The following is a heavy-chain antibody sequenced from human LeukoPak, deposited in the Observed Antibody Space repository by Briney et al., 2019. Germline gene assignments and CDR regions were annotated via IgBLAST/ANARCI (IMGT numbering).Heavy chain of an antibody. D-gene: IGHD3-22*01. J-gene: IGHJ4*02. CDR1: GFTFDDYA. V-gene: IGHV3-9*01. CDR3: AKMSPINPSGYLDY. CDR2: INWNSGDT. Sequence: PGGSLRLSCAASGFTFDDYAMHWVRQAPGKGLEWVSLINWNSGDTAYADSVKGRFTISRDNSKNTLYLQMNSLRAEDTAIYYCAKMSPINPSGYLDYWGQGTLVTVSS.